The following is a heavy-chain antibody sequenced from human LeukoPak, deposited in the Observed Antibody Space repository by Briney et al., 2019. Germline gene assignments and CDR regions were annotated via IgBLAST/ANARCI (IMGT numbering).Heavy chain of an antibody. CDR3: ARDWAQDAFDI. J-gene: IGHJ3*02. V-gene: IGHV4-61*01. Sequence: SETLSLTCTVSGGSVSSGSYYWSWIRQPPGKGLEWIGYIYYSGSTNYNPSLKSRVTISVDTSKNQFSLKLSSVTAADTAVYYCARDWAQDAFDIWGQGTMVTVSS. D-gene: IGHD7-27*01. CDR2: IYYSGST. CDR1: GGSVSSGSYY.